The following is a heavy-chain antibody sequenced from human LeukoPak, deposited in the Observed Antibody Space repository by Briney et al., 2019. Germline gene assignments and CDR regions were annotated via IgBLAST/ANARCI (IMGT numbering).Heavy chain of an antibody. CDR2: IYYSGST. Sequence: SETLSLTCTVSGGSISSSSYYWGWIRQPPGKGLEWIGSIYYSGSTYYNPSLKSRVTISVDTSKNQFSLKLSSVTAADTAVYYCARDVVVPAAKVHDAFDVWGQGTMVTVSS. D-gene: IGHD2-2*01. CDR3: ARDVVVPAAKVHDAFDV. V-gene: IGHV4-39*07. CDR1: GGSISSSSYY. J-gene: IGHJ3*01.